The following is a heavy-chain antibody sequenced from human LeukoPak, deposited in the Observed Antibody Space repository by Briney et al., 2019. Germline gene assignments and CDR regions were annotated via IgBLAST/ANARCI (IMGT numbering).Heavy chain of an antibody. D-gene: IGHD6-19*01. CDR1: GFTFSSYW. Sequence: GGSLRLSCAASGFTFSSYWMSWVRQAPGKGLEWVANINQAGSEKHYVDSVKGRFTISGDNAKNSLYLQMNSLRAEDTAVYYCARESNGWYTHFDYWGQGTLVTVSS. J-gene: IGHJ4*02. CDR2: INQAGSEK. V-gene: IGHV3-7*05. CDR3: ARESNGWYTHFDY.